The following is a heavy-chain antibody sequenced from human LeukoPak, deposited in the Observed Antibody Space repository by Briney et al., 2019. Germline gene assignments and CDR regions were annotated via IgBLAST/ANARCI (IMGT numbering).Heavy chain of an antibody. Sequence: SVKVSCKASGGTFSSYAISWVRQAPGQGLEWMVGIIPIFGTANYAQKFQGRVTITADGSTSTAYMELSSLRSEDTAVYYCARVNCGGDCSTYYYYYMDVWGKGTTVTVSS. CDR2: IIPIFGTA. CDR3: ARVNCGGDCSTYYYYYMDV. CDR1: GGTFSSYA. V-gene: IGHV1-69*13. J-gene: IGHJ6*03. D-gene: IGHD2-21*01.